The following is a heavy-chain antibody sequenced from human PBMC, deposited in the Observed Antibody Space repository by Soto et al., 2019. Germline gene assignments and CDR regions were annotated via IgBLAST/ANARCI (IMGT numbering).Heavy chain of an antibody. D-gene: IGHD3-3*01. J-gene: IGHJ6*02. Sequence: QVQLVQSGAEVKKPGASVKVSCKASGYTFTSYDINWVRQATGQGLEWMGWMNPNSGNTGYAQKFQGRVTMTRNTSISTADMELSSLRSGDTAVVYWAGGAVFGVVTEYYGMDVWGQGTTVTVSS. CDR1: GYTFTSYD. V-gene: IGHV1-8*01. CDR3: AGGAVFGVVTEYYGMDV. CDR2: MNPNSGNT.